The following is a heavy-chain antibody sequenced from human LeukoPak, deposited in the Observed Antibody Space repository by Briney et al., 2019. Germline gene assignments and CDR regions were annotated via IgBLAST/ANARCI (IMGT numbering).Heavy chain of an antibody. D-gene: IGHD3-22*01. CDR2: ISGSGTTT. CDR1: GFTFRSYI. Sequence: PGGSLRLSCAASGFTFRSYIVTWVRPAPGKGLEWVSFISGSGTTTYFADPVKGRFTISRDNSKNTLYLQMSSLRAEDTAIYYCAKDSTVSGSYYGMDIWGQGTTVTVSS. V-gene: IGHV3-23*01. CDR3: AKDSTVSGSYYGMDI. J-gene: IGHJ6*02.